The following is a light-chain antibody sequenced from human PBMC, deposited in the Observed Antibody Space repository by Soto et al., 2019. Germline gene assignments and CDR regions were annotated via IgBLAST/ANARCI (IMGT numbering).Light chain of an antibody. CDR1: QSVSSY. CDR3: QQSSNWPQVT. J-gene: IGKJ5*01. CDR2: DAS. Sequence: ETVMTPSQATLSFSPVEIATLSFSASQSVSSYLAWYQQKPGQAPRLLIYDASNRATGIPARFSGSGSGTDSTLTISSLEPEDFAVYYCQQSSNWPQVTFGQGTRLEIK. V-gene: IGKV3-11*01.